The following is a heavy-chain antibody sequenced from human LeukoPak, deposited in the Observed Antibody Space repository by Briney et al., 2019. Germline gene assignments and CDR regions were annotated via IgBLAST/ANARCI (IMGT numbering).Heavy chain of an antibody. CDR3: ARDGRRPPYYFDY. CDR1: GSTFSSYS. Sequence: GGSLRLSCAASGSTFSSYSMSWVRQAPGKGLEGVSYISSSSSTIYYADSVKGRFTISRDNAKNSLYLQMNSLRAEDTAVYYCARDGRRPPYYFDYWGQGTLVTVSS. CDR2: ISSSSSTI. V-gene: IGHV3-48*01. D-gene: IGHD3/OR15-3a*01. J-gene: IGHJ4*02.